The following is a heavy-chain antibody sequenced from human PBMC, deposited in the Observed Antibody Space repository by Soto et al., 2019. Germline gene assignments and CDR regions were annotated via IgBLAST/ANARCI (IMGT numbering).Heavy chain of an antibody. D-gene: IGHD6-6*01. J-gene: IGHJ6*03. CDR2: IYYSGST. CDR3: ARAPAEYSSSYDYYYYYMDV. Sequence: QVQLQESGPGLVKPSQTLSLTCTVSGGSISSGGYYWSWIRQHPGKGLEWIGYIYYSGSTYYNPSLKSRITTAVTTNKNHSLLQMSAVAAEDTALYYGARAPAEYSSSYDYYYYYMDVWGKGTTVTVSS. CDR1: GGSISSGGYY. V-gene: IGHV4-31*03.